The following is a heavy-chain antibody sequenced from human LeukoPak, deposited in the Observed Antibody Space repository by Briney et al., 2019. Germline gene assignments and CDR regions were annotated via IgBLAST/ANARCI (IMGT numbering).Heavy chain of an antibody. V-gene: IGHV1-18*01. CDR2: ISAYNGNT. CDR1: GYTFTSYG. Sequence: ASVKVSCKASGYTFTSYGISWVRQAPGQGLEWMGWISAYNGNTNYAQNLQGRVTMTKETSTSTAYMDLRSLRSDDTAVYYCARPLYYDSTGYHQYYFDHWGQGTLVTVSS. CDR3: ARPLYYDSTGYHQYYFDH. D-gene: IGHD3-22*01. J-gene: IGHJ4*02.